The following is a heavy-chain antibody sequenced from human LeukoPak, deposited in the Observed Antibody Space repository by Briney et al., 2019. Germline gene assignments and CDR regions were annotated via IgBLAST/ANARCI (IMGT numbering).Heavy chain of an antibody. D-gene: IGHD4-23*01. CDR1: GVTVSSNY. J-gene: IGHJ4*02. CDR3: ARRPDYGGTPTFDY. Sequence: GSLRLSCAASGVTVSSNYMSWVRPAPGKGLEWVSVLYSDGSTYYADSVKGRFTISRDNSKNTLYLQMNSLRAEDTAVYFCARRPDYGGTPTFDYWGQGTLVTVSS. V-gene: IGHV3-66*01. CDR2: LYSDGST.